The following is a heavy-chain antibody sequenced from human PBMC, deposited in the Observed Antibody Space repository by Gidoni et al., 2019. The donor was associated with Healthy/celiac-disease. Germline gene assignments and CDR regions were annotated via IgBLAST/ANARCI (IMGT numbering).Heavy chain of an antibody. Sequence: EVQLLESGGGLVQPGGSLRLSCAASGFTFSSYAMSWVRQAPGQGLGWVSAISGSGGSTYYADPVKGRFTISRDNSKNTLYLQMNSLRAEDTAVYYCAKGLDYYDSSGYLDYFDYWGQGTLVTVSS. CDR2: ISGSGGST. J-gene: IGHJ4*02. V-gene: IGHV3-23*01. CDR3: AKGLDYYDSSGYLDYFDY. CDR1: GFTFSSYA. D-gene: IGHD3-22*01.